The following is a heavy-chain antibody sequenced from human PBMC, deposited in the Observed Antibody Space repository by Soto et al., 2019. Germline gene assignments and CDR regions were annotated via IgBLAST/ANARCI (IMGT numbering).Heavy chain of an antibody. Sequence: GSLRLSCAASGFTFSSYAMSWVRQAPGKGLEWVSAISGSGGSTYYADSVKGRFTISRDNSKNTLYLQMNSLRAEDTAVYYCAKVRDSSGYYLGLFDYWGQGTLVTVSS. CDR2: ISGSGGST. CDR3: AKVRDSSGYYLGLFDY. CDR1: GFTFSSYA. D-gene: IGHD3-22*01. J-gene: IGHJ4*02. V-gene: IGHV3-23*01.